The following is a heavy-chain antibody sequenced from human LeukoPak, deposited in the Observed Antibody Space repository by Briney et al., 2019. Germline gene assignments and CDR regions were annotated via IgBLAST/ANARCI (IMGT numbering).Heavy chain of an antibody. D-gene: IGHD4/OR15-4a*01. CDR2: IFTSGSS. CDR1: GGSISSYY. J-gene: IGHJ5*02. CDR3: SRGGANDL. Sequence: KTSETLSLTCTVSGGSISSYYWSWIRQPAGKGLEWIGRIFTSGSSTYNPSLKSRVTMSLDTSKNEFYLELSSVTAADTAIYFCSRGGANDLWGQGTLVTVSS. V-gene: IGHV4-4*07.